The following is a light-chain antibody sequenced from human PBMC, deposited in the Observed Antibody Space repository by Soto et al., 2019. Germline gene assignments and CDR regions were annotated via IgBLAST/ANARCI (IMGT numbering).Light chain of an antibody. Sequence: DIVMTQSPATLSVSPGEGATLSCRASQTVSSNLAWYQQNPGQAPSLLIYDASTRATGVPARFSGSGSGTEFTLTISSLQSEDFAVYYCQQYNNWPRTFGQGTKVEIK. CDR3: QQYNNWPRT. V-gene: IGKV3-15*01. J-gene: IGKJ1*01. CDR1: QTVSSN. CDR2: DAS.